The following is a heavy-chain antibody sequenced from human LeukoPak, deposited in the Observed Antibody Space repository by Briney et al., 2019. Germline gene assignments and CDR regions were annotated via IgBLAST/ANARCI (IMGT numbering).Heavy chain of an antibody. Sequence: ASVKVSCKASGYTFTSYYMHWVRQAPGQGLEWMGIINPSGGSTSYAQKFQGRVTMTTDTSTSTAYMELRSLRSDDTAVYYCARCGALDQDAFDIWGQGTMVTVSS. CDR2: INPSGGST. V-gene: IGHV1-46*01. CDR1: GYTFTSYY. D-gene: IGHD3/OR15-3a*01. J-gene: IGHJ3*02. CDR3: ARCGALDQDAFDI.